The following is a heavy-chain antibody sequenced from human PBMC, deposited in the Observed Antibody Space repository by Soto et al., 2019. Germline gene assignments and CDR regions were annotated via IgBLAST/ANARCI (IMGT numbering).Heavy chain of an antibody. CDR3: ASVATISDYYYYYGMDV. J-gene: IGHJ6*02. CDR2: ISAYNGNT. Sequence: ASVKVSCKASGYTFTSYGISWVRQAPGQGLEWMGWISAYNGNTNYAQKLQGRVTMTTDTSTSTAYMELRSLRSDDTAVYYCASVATISDYYYYYGMDVWGQGTTVTVSS. D-gene: IGHD5-12*01. V-gene: IGHV1-18*04. CDR1: GYTFTSYG.